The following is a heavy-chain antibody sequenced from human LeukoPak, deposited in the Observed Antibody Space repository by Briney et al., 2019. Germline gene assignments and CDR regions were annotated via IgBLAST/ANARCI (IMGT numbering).Heavy chain of an antibody. J-gene: IGHJ4*02. CDR3: ARAREGSGFDY. V-gene: IGHV3-21*01. CDR2: ISSSSSYI. D-gene: IGHD1-26*01. CDR1: GFTFSSYS. Sequence: GGSLRLSCAASGFTFSSYSMNWVRQAPGKGLEWVSSISSSSSYIYYADSVKGRFTISRDNAKTSLYLQMNSLRAEDTAVYYCARAREGSGFDYWGQGTLVTVSS.